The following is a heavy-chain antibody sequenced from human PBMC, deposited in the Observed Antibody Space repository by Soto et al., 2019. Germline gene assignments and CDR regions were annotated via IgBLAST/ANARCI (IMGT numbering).Heavy chain of an antibody. D-gene: IGHD3-22*01. CDR1: GAFLSSHS. V-gene: IGHV4-59*08. CDR2: INYNGNT. CDR3: AGGGSIVVATRRLMDV. Sequence: PSETRSLACPVSGAFLSSHSSNRVRQAPGKGLEWIANINYNGNTNYNPSLKSRVTISVDTSKNQFSLTVISVTAADTAVYYCAGGGSIVVATRRLMDVWGRGTTVTVSS. J-gene: IGHJ6*03.